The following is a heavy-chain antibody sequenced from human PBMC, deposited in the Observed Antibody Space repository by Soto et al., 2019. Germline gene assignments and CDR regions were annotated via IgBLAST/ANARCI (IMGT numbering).Heavy chain of an antibody. CDR3: ARDRYSSSGWFDP. CDR1: GDSVSSTPYS. Sequence: SETLSLTCTVSGDSVSSTPYSWGWLRQPPGKGLEWIGSIYKTGSSYNPSLKSRVTISQDTSKTQFSLKLRSMTAADTAIYYCARDRYSSSGWFDPWGQGTPVTVSS. CDR2: IYKTGS. D-gene: IGHD6-6*01. J-gene: IGHJ5*02. V-gene: IGHV4-39*02.